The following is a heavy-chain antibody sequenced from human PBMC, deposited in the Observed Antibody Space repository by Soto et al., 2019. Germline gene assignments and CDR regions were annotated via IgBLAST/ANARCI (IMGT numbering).Heavy chain of an antibody. D-gene: IGHD3-22*01. Sequence: EVQLLESGGDLVQPGGSLRLPCAASGFTFSSYAMSWVRQAPGKGLEWVSAISGGGAGTYYADSVKGRFSISRDNSENTLYLQMNSLRAEDTAVYYCAKANTPTYYYDSSGFYGFDCWGQGTLVTVSS. V-gene: IGHV3-23*01. J-gene: IGHJ4*02. CDR2: ISGGGAGT. CDR1: GFTFSSYA. CDR3: AKANTPTYYYDSSGFYGFDC.